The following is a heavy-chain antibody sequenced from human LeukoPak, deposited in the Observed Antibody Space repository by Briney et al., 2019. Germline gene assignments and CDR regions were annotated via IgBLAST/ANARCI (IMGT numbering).Heavy chain of an antibody. Sequence: ASVKVSCKASGYTFTSYYMHWVRQAPGQGLEWMGIINPSGGSTSYAQKFQGRVTMTRDTSTSTVYMELSSLRSEDTAVYYCARDQAAAGTEDDAFDIWGQGTMVTVPS. V-gene: IGHV1-46*01. CDR1: GYTFTSYY. CDR3: ARDQAAAGTEDDAFDI. J-gene: IGHJ3*02. D-gene: IGHD6-13*01. CDR2: INPSGGST.